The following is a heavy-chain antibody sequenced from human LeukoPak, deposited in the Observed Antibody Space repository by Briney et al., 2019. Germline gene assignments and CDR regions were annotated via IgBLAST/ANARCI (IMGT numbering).Heavy chain of an antibody. J-gene: IGHJ4*02. CDR2: TYSGGST. CDR3: ARGRAATVARYFFDY. V-gene: IGHV3-53*01. D-gene: IGHD4-23*01. CDR1: GFTVSSNY. Sequence: GGSLRLSCAASGFTVSSNYVSWVRQAPGKRLEWVSVTYSGGSTYYADSVKGRFTISRDNSKNTLYLQMNGLRAEDTAMYYCARGRAATVARYFFDYWGQGTLVTVSS.